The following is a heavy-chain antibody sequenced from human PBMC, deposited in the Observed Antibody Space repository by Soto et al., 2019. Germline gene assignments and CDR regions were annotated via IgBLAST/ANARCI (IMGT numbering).Heavy chain of an antibody. V-gene: IGHV4-30-4*02. J-gene: IGHJ4*02. CDR1: GASVSSGNYH. Sequence: SETLSLTCTVSGASVSSGNYHWSWVRQSPGKGLEWIGHIYYSGSTFYNPSLKSRVTMLIDMSKNQFSLKLTSVSAADTAVYYCAAAPRYWGQGILVTVSS. D-gene: IGHD2-15*01. CDR2: IYYSGST. CDR3: AAAPRY.